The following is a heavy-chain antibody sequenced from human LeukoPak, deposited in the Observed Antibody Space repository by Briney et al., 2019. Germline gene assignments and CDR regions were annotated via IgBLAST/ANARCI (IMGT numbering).Heavy chain of an antibody. CDR3: ARDREYSGGWYGAFDI. Sequence: PGGSLRLSCAASGFTVSSNYMSWVRQAPGKGLEWVSLIYNGGNTNYADSVKGRFAISRDNFKNTLYLQMNSLRAEDTAVYYCARDREYSGGWYGAFDIWGQGTMVTVSS. J-gene: IGHJ3*02. CDR1: GFTVSSNY. V-gene: IGHV3-53*01. D-gene: IGHD6-19*01. CDR2: IYNGGNT.